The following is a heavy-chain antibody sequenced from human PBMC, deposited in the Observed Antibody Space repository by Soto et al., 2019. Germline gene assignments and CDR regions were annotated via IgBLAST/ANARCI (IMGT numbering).Heavy chain of an antibody. D-gene: IGHD6-19*01. V-gene: IGHV4-34*01. CDR3: ARGAYRALGGSSGWYYYYGMDV. CDR2: INHSGST. CDR1: GGSFSGYY. Sequence: PSETLSLTCVVYGGSFSGYYWSWIRQPPGKGLEWIGEINHSGSTNYNPSLKSRVTISVDTSKNQFSLKLSSVTAADTAVYYCARGAYRALGGSSGWYYYYGMDVWSQGTTVTVSS. J-gene: IGHJ6*02.